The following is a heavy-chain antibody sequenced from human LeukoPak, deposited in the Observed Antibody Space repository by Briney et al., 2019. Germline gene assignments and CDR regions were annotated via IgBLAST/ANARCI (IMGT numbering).Heavy chain of an antibody. CDR2: IYSGGST. CDR1: GFTFSSYS. CDR3: ARGDCSGGSCYLSLTTIDY. Sequence: GGSLRLSCAASGFTFSSYSMNWVRQAPGKGLEWVSVIYSGGSTYYADSVKGRFTISRDNAKNSLYLQMNSLRAEDTAVYYCARGDCSGGSCYLSLTTIDYWGQGTLVTVSS. J-gene: IGHJ4*02. D-gene: IGHD2-15*01. V-gene: IGHV3-66*01.